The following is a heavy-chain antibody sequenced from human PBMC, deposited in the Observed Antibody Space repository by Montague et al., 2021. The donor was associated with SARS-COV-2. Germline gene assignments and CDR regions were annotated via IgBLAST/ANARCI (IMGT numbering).Heavy chain of an antibody. V-gene: IGHV4-34*01. CDR1: LDSVVVYY. CDR3: VRSGSSVWEVTVSAELDY. Sequence: SETLSLTCAGYLDSVVVYYRRWSQQHPAELLAWLGDVSQSGRTNNNPSLKSRVIISVDTSKNQFSLKLSSVTAADTAVYHCVRSGSSVWEVTVSAELDYWGQGILVIVSS. D-gene: IGHD1-26*01. J-gene: IGHJ4*02. CDR2: VSQSGRT.